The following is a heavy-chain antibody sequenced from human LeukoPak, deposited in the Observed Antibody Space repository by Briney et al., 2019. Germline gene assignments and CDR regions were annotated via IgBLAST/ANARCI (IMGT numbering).Heavy chain of an antibody. J-gene: IGHJ3*02. D-gene: IGHD6-6*01. Sequence: GGSLRLSCAASGFTFSSCMNWVRQAPGKGPEWVSSISSGSTYMYYADSVKGRFTISRDNAQISMYLQMNSLRAEDTAVYYCGRVGGRSKAAKGDAFDIWGQGTMVTVSS. CDR2: ISSGSTYM. CDR1: GFTFSSC. V-gene: IGHV3-21*01. CDR3: GRVGGRSKAAKGDAFDI.